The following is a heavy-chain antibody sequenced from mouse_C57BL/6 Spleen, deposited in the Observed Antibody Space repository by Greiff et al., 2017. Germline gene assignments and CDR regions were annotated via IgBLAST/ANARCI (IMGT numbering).Heavy chain of an antibody. J-gene: IGHJ1*03. D-gene: IGHD1-1*01. V-gene: IGHV14-4*01. Sequence: VQLQQSGAELVRPGASVKLSCTASGFNIKDDYMHWVKQRPEQGLEWIGWIDPENGDTEYASKFQGKATITADTSSNTAYLQLSSLTSEDTAVYYCTTGRTVGAHWYFGVWGTGTTVTVSS. CDR1: GFNIKDDY. CDR2: IDPENGDT. CDR3: TTGRTVGAHWYFGV.